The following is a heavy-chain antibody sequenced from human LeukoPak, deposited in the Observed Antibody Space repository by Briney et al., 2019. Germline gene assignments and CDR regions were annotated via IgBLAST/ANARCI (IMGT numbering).Heavy chain of an antibody. CDR2: INADVSST. V-gene: IGHV3-74*01. D-gene: IGHD6-13*01. CDR3: ARGKHTAAIPDY. CDR1: GFTFSTYW. J-gene: IGHJ4*02. Sequence: GGSLRLSCAAPGFTFSTYWMHWVRQAPGKGLVWVSRINADVSSTGYADSVKGRFTISRDNAKNTLHLQMNSLRAEDTAVYYCARGKHTAAIPDYWGQGTLVTVSS.